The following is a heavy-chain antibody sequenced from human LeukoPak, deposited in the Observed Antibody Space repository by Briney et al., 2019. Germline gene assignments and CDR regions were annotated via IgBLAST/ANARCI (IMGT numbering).Heavy chain of an antibody. V-gene: IGHV1-46*01. CDR3: ARAIKGLLSYYYYYGMDV. D-gene: IGHD3-22*01. CDR1: GYTFTSYY. J-gene: IGHJ6*02. Sequence: ASVKVSCKASGYTFTSYYMHWVRQAPGQGLEWMGIINPSGGSTSYAQKFQGRVTMTRETSTSTVYMELSSLRSEDTAVYYCARAIKGLLSYYYYYGMDVWGQGTTVTVSS. CDR2: INPSGGST.